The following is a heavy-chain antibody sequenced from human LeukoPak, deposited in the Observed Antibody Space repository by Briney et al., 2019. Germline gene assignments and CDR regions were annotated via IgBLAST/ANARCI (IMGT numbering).Heavy chain of an antibody. Sequence: GSLRLSCAASGFSFSSYAMHWVRQAPGKGLEWVAVISYDGSNKYYADSVKGRFTISRDNSKNTLYLQMNSLRAEDTAVYYCARDSSSWHEVDYWGQGTLVTVSS. D-gene: IGHD6-13*01. CDR2: ISYDGSNK. CDR1: GFSFSSYA. J-gene: IGHJ4*02. CDR3: ARDSSSWHEVDY. V-gene: IGHV3-30-3*01.